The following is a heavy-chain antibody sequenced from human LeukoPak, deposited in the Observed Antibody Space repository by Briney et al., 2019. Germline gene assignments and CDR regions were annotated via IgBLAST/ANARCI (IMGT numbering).Heavy chain of an antibody. CDR3: ARGWYCSGGICQSSTDV. J-gene: IGHJ6*04. D-gene: IGHD2-15*01. V-gene: IGHV4-4*07. CDR2: ITIGGNN. Sequence: SETLSLTCTVSGGSISNYYWSWIRQPAGKGLEWIGRITIGGNNDYNPSLKSRVTMSADTSKNQFSLRLSSVTAADTALYYSARGWYCSGGICQSSTDVWGKGTTVTVSS. CDR1: GGSISNYY.